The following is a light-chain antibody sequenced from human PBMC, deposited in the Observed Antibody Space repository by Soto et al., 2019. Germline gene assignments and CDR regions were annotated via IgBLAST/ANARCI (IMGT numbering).Light chain of an antibody. J-gene: IGKJ5*01. CDR3: QQLYGYPIT. V-gene: IGKV1-9*01. CDR2: DAS. Sequence: DIQLTQSPSFLSASVGDRVTMTCRASQAIYHYLVWYQQIPGKAPKLLIYDASTLQSGVPSRFSGSGSGTEFTLTISSLQPEDFATYYCQQLYGYPITFGQGTRLEIK. CDR1: QAIYHY.